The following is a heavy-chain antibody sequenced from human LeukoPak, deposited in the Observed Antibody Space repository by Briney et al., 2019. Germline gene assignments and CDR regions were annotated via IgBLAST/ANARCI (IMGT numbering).Heavy chain of an antibody. CDR2: IYYSGST. J-gene: IGHJ2*01. Sequence: SETLSLTCTVSGGSISSYYWSWIRQPPGKGLEWIGYIYYSGSTNYNPSLKSRVTISVDTSKNQFSLKLSSVTAADTAVYYCARHITTNRGGFWHFDLWGRGTLVTVSS. CDR3: ARHITTNRGGFWHFDL. D-gene: IGHD1-1*01. V-gene: IGHV4-59*08. CDR1: GGSISSYY.